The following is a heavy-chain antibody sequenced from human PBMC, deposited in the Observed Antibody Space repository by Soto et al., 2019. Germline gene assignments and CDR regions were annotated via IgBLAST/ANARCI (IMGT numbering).Heavy chain of an antibody. CDR1: GFTFSSYA. CDR2: ISGSGGST. V-gene: IGHV3-23*01. Sequence: GGSLRLSCAASGFTFSSYAMSWVRQAPGKGLEWVSAISGSGGSTYYADSVKGRFTISRDNSKNTLYLQMNSLRAEDTAVYYCAKDRDYLDYYDSSGYYPIDYWGQGTLVTVSS. J-gene: IGHJ4*02. D-gene: IGHD3-22*01. CDR3: AKDRDYLDYYDSSGYYPIDY.